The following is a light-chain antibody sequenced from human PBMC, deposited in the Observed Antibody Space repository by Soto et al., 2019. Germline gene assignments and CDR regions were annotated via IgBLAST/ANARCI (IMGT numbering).Light chain of an antibody. Sequence: QSVFTHPPSVSAAPGQKVTISRSGSSSNIENNYVSWYQQLPGTAPKLLIYDNNKRPSGIPDRFSGSKSGTSATLGITGLQTGDEAEYYCGTWDNSLSAGVFGGGTKLTVL. CDR3: GTWDNSLSAGV. CDR1: SSNIENNY. J-gene: IGLJ2*01. V-gene: IGLV1-51*01. CDR2: DNN.